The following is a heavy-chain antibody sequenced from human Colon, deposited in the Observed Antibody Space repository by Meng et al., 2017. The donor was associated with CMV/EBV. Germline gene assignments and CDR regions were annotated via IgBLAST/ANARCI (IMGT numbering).Heavy chain of an antibody. CDR1: GFTVTTNY. Sequence: GESLKISCAAAGFTVTTNYMTWVRQAPGQGLEWMGWISAYNGNTYHAQKFQGRVTMTTDTSTNTAYMELRSLRSDDTAVYYCARETRRRDGDYYYAMDVWGQGTAVTVSS. J-gene: IGHJ6*02. V-gene: IGHV1-18*01. D-gene: IGHD3-16*01. CDR2: ISAYNGNT. CDR3: ARETRRRDGDYYYAMDV.